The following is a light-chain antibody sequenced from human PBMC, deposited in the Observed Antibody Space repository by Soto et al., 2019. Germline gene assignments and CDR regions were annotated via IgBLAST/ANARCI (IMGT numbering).Light chain of an antibody. J-gene: IGKJ4*01. V-gene: IGKV1-6*02. CDR1: QGIGND. Sequence: AIQMTQSPSSLSASVGDRVTITCRASQGIGNDLAWYQQKPGKAPKLLIYAASTLQSGVPSRFSGNGSVTDFTPTISSLQPGDLASYYCLQDFHFPLSFGGGTKVEIK. CDR2: AAS. CDR3: LQDFHFPLS.